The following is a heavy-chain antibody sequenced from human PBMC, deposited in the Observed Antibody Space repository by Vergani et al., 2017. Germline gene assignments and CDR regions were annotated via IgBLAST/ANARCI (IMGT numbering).Heavy chain of an antibody. CDR1: GYSFTSYW. CDR3: ARLAGYGDYAVYYYYGMDV. V-gene: IGHV5-10-1*03. D-gene: IGHD4-17*01. CDR2: IDPSDSYS. J-gene: IGHJ6*02. Sequence: EVQLVQSGAEVKKPGESLRISCKGSGYSFTSYWISWVRQMPGKGLEWMGRIDPSDSYSNYSPSFQSHVTISADKSISTAYMQWSSLKASDTAMYYCARLAGYGDYAVYYYYGMDVWGQGTTVIVSS.